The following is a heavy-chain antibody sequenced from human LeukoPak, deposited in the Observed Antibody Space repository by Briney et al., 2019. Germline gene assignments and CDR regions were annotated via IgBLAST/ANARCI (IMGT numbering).Heavy chain of an antibody. CDR2: TYYGGTT. Sequence: PSETLSLTCTGSGCSISSYYWSLLRQPPVKAQTSTGTTYYGGTTNYNPSLKSRVAISVDTSKNQFSLKLTSVTAADTAVYYCVRDKGDVTRASSERFDYWGQGTLVTVSS. CDR1: GCSISSYY. V-gene: IGHV4-59*01. CDR3: VRDKGDVTRASSERFDY. D-gene: IGHD4-17*01. J-gene: IGHJ4*02.